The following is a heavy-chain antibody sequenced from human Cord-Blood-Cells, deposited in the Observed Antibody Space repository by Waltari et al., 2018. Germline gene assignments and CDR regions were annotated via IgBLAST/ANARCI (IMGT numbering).Heavy chain of an antibody. Sequence: EVQLVESGGGLVQPGGSLRLSCATPVFTFSSYLMAWVRPAPGKGRGWVIRINIDGGSTSYADAVKGRFTISRANAKNTLYLQMNSLRAEDTAVYYCARAFSRGAALCDYWGQGTLVTVSS. J-gene: IGHJ4*02. V-gene: IGHV3-74*02. D-gene: IGHD3-3*02. CDR1: VFTFSSYL. CDR2: INIDGGST. CDR3: ARAFSRGAALCDY.